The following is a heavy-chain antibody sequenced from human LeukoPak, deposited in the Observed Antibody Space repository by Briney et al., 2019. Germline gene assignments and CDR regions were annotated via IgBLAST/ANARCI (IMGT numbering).Heavy chain of an antibody. D-gene: IGHD6-19*01. CDR3: AKVGAVAAVEN. Sequence: GGSLRLSCAASGFTVSSEYMSWVRQAPGKGLEWVSVIYTGETTYYADSVKGRFTISRDNSKNTLYLQMDGLRVEDTAVYYCAKVGAVAAVENWGQGTLVTVS. V-gene: IGHV3-66*01. CDR1: GFTVSSEY. CDR2: IYTGETT. J-gene: IGHJ4*02.